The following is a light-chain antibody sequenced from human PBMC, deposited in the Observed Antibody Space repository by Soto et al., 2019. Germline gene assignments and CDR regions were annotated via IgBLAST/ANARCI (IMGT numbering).Light chain of an antibody. CDR3: QQYYSTFLT. J-gene: IGKJ4*01. V-gene: IGKV4-1*01. CDR2: WAS. CDR1: QSVLYTYNNKNC. Sequence: DIVMTQSPDSLAVSLGERATINCKSSQSVLYTYNNKNCLAWYQQKPGQPPKLLIYWASTRESGVPDRFSGSGSGTDFPLTISSLQAEDVAVYYCQQYYSTFLTFGGGTKVEIK.